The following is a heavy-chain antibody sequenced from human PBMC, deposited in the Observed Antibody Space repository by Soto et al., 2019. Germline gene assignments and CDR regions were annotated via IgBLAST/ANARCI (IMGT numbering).Heavy chain of an antibody. CDR1: GGSINRGGYY. D-gene: IGHD2-2*01. Sequence: SETVSITCSVPGGSINRGGYYWSWIRQHPGKGLEWIGSISDRGTAYYNPSLRSRISISIHTSKNQFSLKVRSVTAADAAVFYCARGRTSYALWGQGTLGT. V-gene: IGHV4-31*03. CDR2: ISDRGTA. CDR3: ARGRTSYAL. J-gene: IGHJ4*02.